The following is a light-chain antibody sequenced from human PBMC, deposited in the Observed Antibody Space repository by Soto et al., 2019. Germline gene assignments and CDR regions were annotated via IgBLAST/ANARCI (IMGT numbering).Light chain of an antibody. CDR1: QGISNY. Sequence: ILMTQSPSSLSAFVGDRVTITCRASQGISNYLAWYQQKPGKVPKLLIYAASTLQSGVPSRFSGSGSGTEFTLTISSLQPEDVATYYCQKCNSAPSTFGPGTKVDIK. J-gene: IGKJ3*01. CDR3: QKCNSAPST. CDR2: AAS. V-gene: IGKV1-27*01.